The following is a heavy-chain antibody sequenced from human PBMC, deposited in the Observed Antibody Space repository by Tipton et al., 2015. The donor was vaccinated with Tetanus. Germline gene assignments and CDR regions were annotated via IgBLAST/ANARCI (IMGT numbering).Heavy chain of an antibody. V-gene: IGHV3-21*06. CDR1: GFTFSNYD. D-gene: IGHD3-22*01. CDR3: ARLYDSSGYRGY. CDR2: ASSSGPDM. Sequence: SLRLSCTASGFTFSNYDMNWVRRAPGKGLEWVSSASSSGPDMYYADSVKGRFTISRDNAKNSVFLHMSSLRVADTAVYYCARLYDSSGYRGYWGQGTLVTVSS. J-gene: IGHJ4*02.